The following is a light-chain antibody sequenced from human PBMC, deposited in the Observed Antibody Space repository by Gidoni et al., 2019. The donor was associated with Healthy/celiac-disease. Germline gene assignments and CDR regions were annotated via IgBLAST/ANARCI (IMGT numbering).Light chain of an antibody. CDR1: QTISSW. J-gene: IGKJ2*01. CDR2: KAS. Sequence: DIQMTQSPSTLSASVGDRVTITCRASQTISSWFAWYQQKPGKAPKLLIYKASNLESGVPSRFSGSGSGTEFTLTISSLQPGDFATYYCQQYNSYPYTFXQXTKLEIK. CDR3: QQYNSYPYT. V-gene: IGKV1-5*03.